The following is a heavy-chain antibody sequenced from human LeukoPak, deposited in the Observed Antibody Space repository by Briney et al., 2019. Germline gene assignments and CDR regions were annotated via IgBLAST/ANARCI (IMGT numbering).Heavy chain of an antibody. CDR1: GDTFTNSG. V-gene: IGHV1-18*01. CDR3: ARVSSFFNSGSYSPDFDY. CDR2: ISAYNGNT. J-gene: IGHJ4*02. Sequence: ASVKVSCKASGDTFTNSGFSWVRQAPGQGLEWMGWISAYNGNTNYAQKLQGRVTMTTDTSTSTAYMELRSLRSDDTAVYYCARVSSFFNSGSYSPDFDYWGQGTLVTVPS. D-gene: IGHD1-26*01.